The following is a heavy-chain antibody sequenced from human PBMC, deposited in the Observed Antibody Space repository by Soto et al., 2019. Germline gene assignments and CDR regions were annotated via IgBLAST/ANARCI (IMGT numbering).Heavy chain of an antibody. CDR2: MNPGSGDT. CDR1: GYSFTNND. J-gene: IGHJ5*02. V-gene: IGHV1-8*01. CDR3: ARMATVGSLNWFDP. D-gene: IGHD3-10*01. Sequence: GASVKVSCKASGYSFTNNDVSWVRQATGQGLEWMGWMNPGSGDTGYAQKFQGRVTMTRDISIATAYMELGSLRSDDTAIYYCARMATVGSLNWFDPWGQGTLVTVS.